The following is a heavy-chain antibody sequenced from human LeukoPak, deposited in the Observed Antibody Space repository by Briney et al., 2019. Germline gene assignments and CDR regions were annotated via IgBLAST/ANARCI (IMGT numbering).Heavy chain of an antibody. CDR2: IAYGGSNK. V-gene: IGHV3-30*03. CDR1: GFTFNSYA. Sequence: GGSLRLSCAASGFTFNSYAMHWVRQTPGKGLEGVAAIAYGGSNKDHADSVKGRLTISRDNSKNTLYLQMNSLRVEDTAVYYCARVAVRESSGYNSWAPFDYWGQGTLVTVSS. CDR3: ARVAVRESSGYNSWAPFDY. J-gene: IGHJ4*02. D-gene: IGHD3-22*01.